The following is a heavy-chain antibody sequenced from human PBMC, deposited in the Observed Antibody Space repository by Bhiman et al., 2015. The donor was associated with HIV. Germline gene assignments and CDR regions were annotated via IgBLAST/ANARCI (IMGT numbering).Heavy chain of an antibody. CDR2: INSISSSV. D-gene: IGHD1-26*01. CDR3: ARDPRVGATDYFDY. V-gene: IGHV3-48*01. CDR1: GFTFSSYS. Sequence: EVQLVESGGGLVQPGGSRRLSCVASGFTFSSYSMIWVRQAPGKGLEWLSYINSISSSVFYADSVQGRFTISRDNAKNSLFLQMESLRVEDTAVYYCARDPRVGATDYFDYWGQGTLVTVSS. J-gene: IGHJ4*02.